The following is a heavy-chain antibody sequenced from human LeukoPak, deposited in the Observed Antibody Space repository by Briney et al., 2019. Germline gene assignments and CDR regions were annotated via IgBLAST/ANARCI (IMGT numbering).Heavy chain of an antibody. J-gene: IGHJ4*02. CDR1: GYSLPSYW. D-gene: IGHD3-10*01. CDR3: ASPLYGSAQGAFDY. CDR2: LPPSDSYT. Sequence: EPLKLTCKGSGYSLPSYWLRWARQIPAHGLERLGRLPPSDSYTNYTPPSHGHVTISADKSISTAYLQWSSLKASDTAMYYCASPLYGSAQGAFDYWGQGTLVTVSS. V-gene: IGHV5-10-1*01.